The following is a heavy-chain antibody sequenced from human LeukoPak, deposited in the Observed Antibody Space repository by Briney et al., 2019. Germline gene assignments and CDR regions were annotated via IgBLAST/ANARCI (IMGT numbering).Heavy chain of an antibody. V-gene: IGHV4-31*03. CDR2: IYYSGST. CDR1: GGSINSGGYY. Sequence: SQTLSLTCTVSGGSINSGGYYWSWIRQHPGKGLEWIGYIYYSGSTYYNPSLKSRVTISVGTSRNQFSLNLRSVTAADTAVYYCARVAGYSYGQLDCWGQGTLVTVSS. CDR3: ARVAGYSYGQLDC. D-gene: IGHD5-18*01. J-gene: IGHJ4*02.